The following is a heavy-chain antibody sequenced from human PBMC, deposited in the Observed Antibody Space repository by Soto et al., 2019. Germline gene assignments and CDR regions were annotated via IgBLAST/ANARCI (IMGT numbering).Heavy chain of an antibody. Sequence: PSETLSLTCTVSGGSLRTSSYYLGWIRQPPGKGLEWIGSIYYSGSTYYNPSLKSRVTISVDTSKNQFSLKLSSVTAADTAVYYCARHRYYYDSSGAGVEWYFDYWGQGTLVTVS. V-gene: IGHV4-39*01. CDR3: ARHRYYYDSSGAGVEWYFDY. CDR2: IYYSGST. CDR1: GGSLRTSSYY. D-gene: IGHD3-22*01. J-gene: IGHJ4*02.